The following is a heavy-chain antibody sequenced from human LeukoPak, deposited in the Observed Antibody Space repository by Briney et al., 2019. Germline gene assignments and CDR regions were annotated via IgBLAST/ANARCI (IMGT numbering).Heavy chain of an antibody. CDR3: ARGPPNWGYDY. J-gene: IGHJ4*02. D-gene: IGHD7-27*01. V-gene: IGHV1-8*01. CDR2: MSPNSGDT. CDR1: GYTFTSYD. Sequence: ASVKVSCTASGYTFTSYDFNWVRQATGQRPEWMGWMSPNSGDTGYAQKFQDRATMTRNTSISTAYMKLSSLRSDDTAVYYCARGPPNWGYDYWGPGTLVTVSS.